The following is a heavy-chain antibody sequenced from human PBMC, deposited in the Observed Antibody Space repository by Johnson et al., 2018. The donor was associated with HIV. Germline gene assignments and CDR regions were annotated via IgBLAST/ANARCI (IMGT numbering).Heavy chain of an antibody. Sequence: VQLVESGGGVVQPGRSLRLSCAASGFTFSSHAMHWVRQAPGKGLEWVSVIYSGGSPYYADSVKGRFTISRDNSKNTLYLQMNSLRAEDTAVYYCARLGLTDAFDIWGQGAMVTVSS. CDR2: IYSGGSP. J-gene: IGHJ3*02. V-gene: IGHV3-66*01. CDR1: GFTFSSHA. CDR3: ARLGLTDAFDI. D-gene: IGHD2-8*01.